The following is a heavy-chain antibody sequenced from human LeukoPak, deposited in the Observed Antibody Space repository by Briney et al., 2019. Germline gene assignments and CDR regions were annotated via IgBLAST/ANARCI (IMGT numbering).Heavy chain of an antibody. CDR2: IYRGGNT. D-gene: IGHD2-15*01. Sequence: GGSLRLSCAASGFTFSSYAMSWVRQAPGKGLEWVSVIYRGGNTFYADSARGRFTISRDNSKNTLYLQMNSLRVEDTAVYYCARVQFHDYSDAFDIWGQGTMVTVSS. J-gene: IGHJ3*02. CDR1: GFTFSSYA. CDR3: ARVQFHDYSDAFDI. V-gene: IGHV3-53*01.